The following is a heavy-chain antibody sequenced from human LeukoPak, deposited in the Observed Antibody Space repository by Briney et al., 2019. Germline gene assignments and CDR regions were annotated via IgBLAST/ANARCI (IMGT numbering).Heavy chain of an antibody. Sequence: SETLSLTCSVSGGSIKTYYLTWIRQPPRKGLEWSGYIHYSGSTDSNPSLMGRVTISLDTSKSQFTLELRSVTAADTAVYYCVRDQSEFDSWGQGTVVTVSS. V-gene: IGHV4-59*01. CDR2: IHYSGST. CDR3: VRDQSEFDS. CDR1: GGSIKTYY. J-gene: IGHJ4*02.